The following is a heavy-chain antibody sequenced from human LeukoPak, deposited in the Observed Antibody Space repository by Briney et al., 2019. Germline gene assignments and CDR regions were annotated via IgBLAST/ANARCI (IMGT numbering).Heavy chain of an antibody. V-gene: IGHV3-7*01. CDR1: EFSFETYW. CDR3: ARGETMDV. J-gene: IGHJ6*03. D-gene: IGHD5-24*01. Sequence: GALRLSCVALEFSFETYWMSWVRQAPGKGPEWVANINEDGSEKHYVGSVRGRFTISRDNADNSRHLQMNSLRPEDMAVYYCARGETMDVWGKGTTVTVSS. CDR2: INEDGSEK.